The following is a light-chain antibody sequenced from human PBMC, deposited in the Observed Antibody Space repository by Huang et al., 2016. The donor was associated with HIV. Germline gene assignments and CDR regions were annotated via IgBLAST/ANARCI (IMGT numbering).Light chain of an antibody. CDR1: QAIDKY. J-gene: IGKJ2*01. Sequence: DIQMTQFPTSLSASVEDRFTITCRAGQAIDKYLNWYQQKSGRAPRLLIYGASKLQSGVPSRFSGRASGTHFSLTINSLQPDDSAIYYCQQSYRTPRTFGQGTNLEI. CDR2: GAS. V-gene: IGKV1-39*01. CDR3: QQSYRTPRT.